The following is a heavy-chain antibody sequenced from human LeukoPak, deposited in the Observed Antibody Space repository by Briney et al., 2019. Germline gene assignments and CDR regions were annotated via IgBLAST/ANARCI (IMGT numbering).Heavy chain of an antibody. CDR2: ISYDGSNK. CDR3: AKERDGYNYPYDY. J-gene: IGHJ4*02. CDR1: GFTFSSNG. D-gene: IGHD5-24*01. Sequence: QPGGSLRLSCAASGFTFSSNGMHWVRQAPGKGLEWVAVISYDGSNKYYADSVKGRFTISRDNSKNTLYLQMNSLRAEDTAVYYCAKERDGYNYPYDYWGQGTLVTVSS. V-gene: IGHV3-30*18.